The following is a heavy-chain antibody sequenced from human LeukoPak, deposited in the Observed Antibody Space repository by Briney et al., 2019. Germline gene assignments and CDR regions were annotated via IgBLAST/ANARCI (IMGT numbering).Heavy chain of an antibody. V-gene: IGHV3-23*01. Sequence: GGSLRLSCAGSGFPFSIHGLNWVRQGPGKGLEWVSGISPGGGPTYYAHSVRGRFTISRDDSKNTLYLQMNNLRAEDTAVYYCAKDGAWLRFDDWGQG. CDR1: GFPFSIHG. D-gene: IGHD5-12*01. CDR3: AKDGAWLRFDD. CDR2: ISPGGGPT. J-gene: IGHJ4*02.